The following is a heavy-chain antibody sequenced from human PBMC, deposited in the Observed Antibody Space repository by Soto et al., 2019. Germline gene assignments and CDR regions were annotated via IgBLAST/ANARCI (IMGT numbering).Heavy chain of an antibody. CDR1: GYTFTSYG. CDR3: ARGRYGDY. J-gene: IGHJ4*02. CDR2: SSAHNGNT. V-gene: IGHV1-18*01. Sequence: QVHLVQSGAEVKKPGASVKVSCKASGYTFTSYGITWVRQAPGQGLEWMGWSSAHNGNTDYARKLQGRVIVTRDTSTSTAYMELRSLISDDTAVYYCARGRYGDYWGQGALVTVSS. D-gene: IGHD1-1*01.